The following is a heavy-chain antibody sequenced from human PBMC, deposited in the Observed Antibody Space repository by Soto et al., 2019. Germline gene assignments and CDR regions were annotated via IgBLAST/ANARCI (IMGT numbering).Heavy chain of an antibody. CDR1: GFSLSTYHMG. D-gene: IGHD4-17*01. V-gene: IGHV2-5*02. J-gene: IGHJ4*02. CDR2: IYWDDDK. Sequence: QVTLKESGPTLVRPAQTLTLTCDFSGFSLSTYHMGVAWIRQPPGKALEWLALIYWDDDKRYSPSLKDRLAISKGTSSHQVVLTITNMDPGDTATYFCAHAGDYDLLTFDHWGPGTLVPVSS. CDR3: AHAGDYDLLTFDH.